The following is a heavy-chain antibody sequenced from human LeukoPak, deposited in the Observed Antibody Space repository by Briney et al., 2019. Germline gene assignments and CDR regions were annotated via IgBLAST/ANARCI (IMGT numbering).Heavy chain of an antibody. CDR3: ARHLTIAAAGTFDY. CDR2: IFYSGGT. V-gene: IGHV4-59*08. CDR1: GGSISNYY. Sequence: SETLSLTCTVSGGSISNYYWIWIRQPPGKGLEWIGYIFYSGGTNYNPSLKSRVTISVDTSKNQFSLRLNSVPAADTAVYYCARHLTIAAAGTFDYWGQGTLVTVSS. D-gene: IGHD6-13*01. J-gene: IGHJ4*02.